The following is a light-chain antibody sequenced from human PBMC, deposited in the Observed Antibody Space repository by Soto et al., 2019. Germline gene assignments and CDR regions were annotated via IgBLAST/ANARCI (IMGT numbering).Light chain of an antibody. Sequence: QSALTQPASVSGSPGQSITISCTGTSSDVGSYNLVSWYQQHPGKAPKLMIYEGTKRPSGVSNRFSGSKSGNTASLTISGLQAEDEADYYCCSYEGNGSFVFGTGTKVTVL. CDR3: CSYEGNGSFV. J-gene: IGLJ1*01. CDR1: SSDVGSYNL. V-gene: IGLV2-23*01. CDR2: EGT.